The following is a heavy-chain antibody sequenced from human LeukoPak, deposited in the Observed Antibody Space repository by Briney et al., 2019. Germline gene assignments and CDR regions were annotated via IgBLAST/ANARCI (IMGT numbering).Heavy chain of an antibody. V-gene: IGHV3-7*01. CDR2: IKQDGSEK. CDR1: GFTFSSYW. D-gene: IGHD3-10*01. CDR3: ARDLWFGELYYYMDV. Sequence: GGSLRLSCAASGFTFSSYWMSWARQALGKGLEWVANIKQDGSEKYYVDSVKGRFTISRDNAKNSLYLQMNSLRAEDTAVYYCARDLWFGELYYYMDVWGKGTTVTISS. J-gene: IGHJ6*03.